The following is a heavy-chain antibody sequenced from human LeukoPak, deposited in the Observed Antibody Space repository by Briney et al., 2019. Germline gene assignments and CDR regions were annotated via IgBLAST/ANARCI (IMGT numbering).Heavy chain of an antibody. J-gene: IGHJ5*02. V-gene: IGHV1-8*01. CDR2: MNPNSGNT. D-gene: IGHD6-6*01. CDR3: ARRASIAARRRGNWFDP. CDR1: GYTFTSYD. Sequence: ASVKVSCTASGYTFTSYDINWVRQATGQGLEWMGWMNPNSGNTGYAQKFQGRVTMTRNTSISTAYMELSSLRSEDTAVYYCARRASIAARRRGNWFDPWGQGTLVTVSS.